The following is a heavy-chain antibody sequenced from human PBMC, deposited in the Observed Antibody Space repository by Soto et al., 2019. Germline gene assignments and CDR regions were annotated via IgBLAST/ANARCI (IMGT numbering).Heavy chain of an antibody. CDR1: GYTFTSYY. CDR3: ASLLLSWGSGPLPNYYYGMDV. CDR2: INPSGGST. D-gene: IGHD3-16*01. Sequence: ASVKVSCKASGYTFTSYYMHWVRQAPGQGLEWMGIINPSGGSTSHAQKFQGRVTMTRDTSTSTVYMELSSLRSEDTAVYYCASLLLSWGSGPLPNYYYGMDVWGQGTTVTVSS. J-gene: IGHJ6*02. V-gene: IGHV1-46*01.